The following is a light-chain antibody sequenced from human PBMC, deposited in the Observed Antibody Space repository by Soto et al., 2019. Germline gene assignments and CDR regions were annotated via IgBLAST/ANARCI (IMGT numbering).Light chain of an antibody. CDR3: QQSYSTPT. J-gene: IGKJ2*01. CDR1: QSISSY. CDR2: AAS. Sequence: DIQMTQSPSSLSASVGDRVTITCRASQSISSYLNWYQQKPGKAPKLLIYAASSLQSGVPSRFSGSGSGTDFTLTISSLQPEYFATYYCQQSYSTPTFGQGTKLESK. V-gene: IGKV1-39*01.